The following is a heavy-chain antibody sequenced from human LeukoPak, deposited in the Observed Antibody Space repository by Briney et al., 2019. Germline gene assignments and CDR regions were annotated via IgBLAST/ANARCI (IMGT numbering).Heavy chain of an antibody. Sequence: SGTLALTCGVSGGSISNTNWWTWVRQPPGKGLEWIGEVNLQGSTNYNPSLKSRLPITVDKSENHISLKLTSVTAADTAVYYCAKEGGPYRPLDYSGQGTLVTVAS. CDR1: GGSISNTNW. CDR3: AKEGGPYRPLDY. V-gene: IGHV4-4*02. CDR2: VNLQGST. J-gene: IGHJ4*02.